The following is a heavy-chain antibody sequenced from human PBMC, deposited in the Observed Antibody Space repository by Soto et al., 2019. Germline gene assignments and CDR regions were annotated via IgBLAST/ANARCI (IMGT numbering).Heavy chain of an antibody. J-gene: IGHJ4*02. CDR3: ARIDYGDDD. CDR2: IHTGDKT. Sequence: GGSLRLSCAASGFTVSSNDMSWVRQAPGKGLEWVSVIHTGDKTYYADSVKGRFTISRDNSKNTLYLQMNSLRVEDTAVYYCARIDYGDDDWGQGTLVTVSS. CDR1: GFTVSSND. V-gene: IGHV3-66*01. D-gene: IGHD4-17*01.